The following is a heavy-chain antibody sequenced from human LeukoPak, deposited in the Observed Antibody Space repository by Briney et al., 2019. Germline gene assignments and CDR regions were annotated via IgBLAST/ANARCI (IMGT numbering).Heavy chain of an antibody. J-gene: IGHJ4*02. Sequence: MPGGSLRLSCAASGFTFSDYYMSWIRQAPGKGLEWVSSINSNGTYIYYADSVKGRFTISRDNARNSLYLQMDSLRAEDTAVYYCARRYCSTTNCYAFDYWGQGTLVTVSS. CDR2: INSNGTYI. CDR1: GFTFSDYY. V-gene: IGHV3-69-1*01. D-gene: IGHD2-2*01. CDR3: ARRYCSTTNCYAFDY.